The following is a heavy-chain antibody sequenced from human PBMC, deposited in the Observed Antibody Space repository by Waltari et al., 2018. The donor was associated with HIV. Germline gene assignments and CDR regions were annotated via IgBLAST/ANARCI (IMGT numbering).Heavy chain of an antibody. V-gene: IGHV1-2*02. D-gene: IGHD3-16*01. J-gene: IGHJ4*02. Sequence: QVQLVQSGAVVKKPGASVKVSCKTSGYTFSDNYIHWMRQAPGQGPEWMGWINPNSGGTNYAQRFQDRVTLTRDTHISTGFMDLSRLASDDTAVYYCARVPQGRLGELSTYYFDYWGQGSLVIVSS. CDR1: GYTFSDNY. CDR3: ARVPQGRLGELSTYYFDY. CDR2: INPNSGGT.